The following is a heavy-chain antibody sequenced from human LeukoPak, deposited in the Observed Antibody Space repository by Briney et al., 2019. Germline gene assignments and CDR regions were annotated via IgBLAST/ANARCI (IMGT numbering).Heavy chain of an antibody. D-gene: IGHD3-10*01. CDR2: ISDHNGNT. Sequence: GAPVKVSCKASGYNFNSYGITWVRQAPGQGLEWMGWISDHNGNTNYAQKLQGRVTMTIDTSTSTAYMELRSLRSDDTAMYYCARHYLGSGSEDYWGQGTLVTVSS. J-gene: IGHJ4*02. CDR1: GYNFNSYG. V-gene: IGHV1-18*01. CDR3: ARHYLGSGSEDY.